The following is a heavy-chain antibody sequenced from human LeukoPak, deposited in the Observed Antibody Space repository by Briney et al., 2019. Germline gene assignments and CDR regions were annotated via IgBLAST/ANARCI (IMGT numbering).Heavy chain of an antibody. J-gene: IGHJ4*02. CDR2: ISSSDSTI. Sequence: GGSLRLSCAASGFTFSSYEMNWVRQAPGKGLEWVSYISSSDSTIYYADSVKGRFTISRDNAKSSLYLQMSSLRAEDTAAYYCARVVRIPAAGPSFDYWGQGTLVTVSS. CDR1: GFTFSSYE. CDR3: ARVVRIPAAGPSFDY. V-gene: IGHV3-48*03. D-gene: IGHD6-13*01.